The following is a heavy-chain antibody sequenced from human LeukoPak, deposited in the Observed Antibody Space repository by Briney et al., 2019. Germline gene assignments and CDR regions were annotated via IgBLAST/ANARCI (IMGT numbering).Heavy chain of an antibody. CDR1: GFTFSSYA. V-gene: IGHV3-23*01. J-gene: IGHJ4*02. CDR3: ARVQVAELNTYYDYVWGSYQTYYFDY. CDR2: ISGSGGST. Sequence: GGSLRLSCAASGFTFSSYAMSWVRQAPGKGLEWVSAISGSGGSTYYADSVKGRFTISRHTSKNTLYLQMNSLRAEDTAVYYCARVQVAELNTYYDYVWGSYQTYYFDYWGQGTLVTVSS. D-gene: IGHD3-16*01.